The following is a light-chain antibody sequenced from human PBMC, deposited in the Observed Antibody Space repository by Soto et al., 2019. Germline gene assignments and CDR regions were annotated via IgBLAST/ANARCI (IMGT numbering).Light chain of an antibody. V-gene: IGKV1-39*01. CDR1: QSISSY. CDR3: QQRYSTPRT. J-gene: IGKJ2*01. CDR2: AAS. Sequence: DIQMTQSPSSLSASVGARVTITCRASQSISSYLNWYQQKPGKAPKRLIYAASSLQSGVPSRFSGRGSGTDFTLTISSLQPEDCASYYCQQRYSTPRTFGKGTTLEIK.